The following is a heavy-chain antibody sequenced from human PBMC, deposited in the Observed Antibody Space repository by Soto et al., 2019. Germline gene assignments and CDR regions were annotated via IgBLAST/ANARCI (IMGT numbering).Heavy chain of an antibody. D-gene: IGHD1-1*01. CDR3: VRKSWNLFDS. V-gene: IGHV1-18*01. CDR2: ISAYNGNT. CDR1: GYTFTSYG. Sequence: ASLKVSCKASGYTFTSYGISWVRQAPGQGLEWMGWISAYNGNTNYAQKLQGRVTMTTDTSTSTAYMELRSLRSDDTDVFYCVRKSWNLFDSWGQGTLVTSPQ. J-gene: IGHJ4*02.